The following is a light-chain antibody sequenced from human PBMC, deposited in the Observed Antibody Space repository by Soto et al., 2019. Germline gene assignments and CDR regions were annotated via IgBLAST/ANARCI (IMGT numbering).Light chain of an antibody. CDR1: QTVSSSY. Sequence: EIVLTQSPGTLSLSPGERATLSCRASQTVSSSYLAWYHQKPGQAPRLLIYGASNRATGIPDRFGGSGSGAAFTLTISRLEPEDFAVYYCQQYGSSPRTFGPGTKVEI. CDR2: GAS. CDR3: QQYGSSPRT. V-gene: IGKV3-20*01. J-gene: IGKJ1*01.